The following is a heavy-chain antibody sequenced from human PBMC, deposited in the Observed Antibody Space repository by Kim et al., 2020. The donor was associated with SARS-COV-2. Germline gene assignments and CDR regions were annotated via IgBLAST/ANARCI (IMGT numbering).Heavy chain of an antibody. V-gene: IGHV4-59*11. D-gene: IGHD3-22*01. CDR1: GDSISSHY. CDR2: IHYSGST. J-gene: IGHJ4*01. CDR3: ARWGYFDTCHYFIVEY. Sequence: SETLSLTCTVSGDSISSHYWTWIRQTPGKGLEWIGWIHYSGSTSYNPSLQSRVAISLYTSKNQLSLKLTSVTAADSAVYYCARWGYFDTCHYFIVEYWG.